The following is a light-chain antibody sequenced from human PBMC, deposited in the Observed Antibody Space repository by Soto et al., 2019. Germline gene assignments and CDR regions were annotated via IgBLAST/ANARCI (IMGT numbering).Light chain of an antibody. CDR1: SSNIGSNY. V-gene: IGLV1-47*01. CDR2: RNN. CDR3: AAWDDSLSGVV. J-gene: IGLJ3*02. Sequence: QAVVTQPTSASGTPGQRVTISCSGSSSNIGSNYVWWYQQLPGTAPKLLIYRNNQRPSGVPDRFSDSKSGTSASLAISGLRSEDEADYYCAAWDDSLSGVVFGGGTKLTVL.